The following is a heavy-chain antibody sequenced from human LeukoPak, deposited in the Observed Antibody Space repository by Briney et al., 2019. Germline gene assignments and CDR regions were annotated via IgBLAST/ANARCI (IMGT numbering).Heavy chain of an antibody. CDR1: GYRFTSYW. J-gene: IGHJ6*02. V-gene: IGHV5-51*01. Sequence: NRGESLKISCKGSGYRFTSYWIGWVRQMPGKGLEWMGIIFPGDSDTRYSPSFQGQVTISADKSISTAYLQWSSLKASDTAMYYCARHLDCSSTSCFGYGMDVWGQGTTVTVSS. CDR2: IFPGDSDT. D-gene: IGHD2-2*01. CDR3: ARHLDCSSTSCFGYGMDV.